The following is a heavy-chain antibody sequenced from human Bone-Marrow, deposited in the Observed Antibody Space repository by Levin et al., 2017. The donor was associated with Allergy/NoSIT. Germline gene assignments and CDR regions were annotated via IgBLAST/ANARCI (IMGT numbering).Heavy chain of an antibody. J-gene: IGHJ6*03. V-gene: IGHV3-30*18. CDR2: ISYASHNK. D-gene: IGHD4-17*01. CDR1: GFSFSTYG. Sequence: SCVTSGFSFSTYGMHWVRQAPGKGLEWLAVISYASHNKYYADSVKGRFTVSRDNSKNTLFLQMNSLRTEDTAVYFCAKLTTEKTSADMRVWGNGTTVTV. CDR3: AKLTTEKTSADMRV.